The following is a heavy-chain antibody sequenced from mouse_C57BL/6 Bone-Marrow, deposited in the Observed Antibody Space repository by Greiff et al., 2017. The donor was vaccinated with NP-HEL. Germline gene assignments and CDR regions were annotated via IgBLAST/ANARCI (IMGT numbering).Heavy chain of an antibody. D-gene: IGHD1-1*01. J-gene: IGHJ4*01. CDR1: GFTFSDYY. Sequence: EVNVVESEGGLVQPGSSMKLSCTASGFTFSDYYMAWVRQVPEKGLEWVANINYDGSSTYYLDSLKSRFIISRDNAKNILYLQMSSLKSEDTATYYCAREGLYYEGAMDYWGQGTSVTVSS. CDR2: INYDGSST. CDR3: AREGLYYEGAMDY. V-gene: IGHV5-16*01.